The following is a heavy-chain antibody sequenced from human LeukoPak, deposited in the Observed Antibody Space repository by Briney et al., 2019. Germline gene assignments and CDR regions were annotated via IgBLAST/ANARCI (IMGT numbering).Heavy chain of an antibody. CDR3: ARTIAAAGHNFDY. CDR1: GGSVSSDSYY. D-gene: IGHD6-13*01. CDR2: IYYSGST. V-gene: IGHV4-61*01. J-gene: IGHJ4*02. Sequence: PSETLSLTCTVSGGSVSSDSYYWSWIRQPPGKGLERIAYIYYSGSTNSNPSLQSRVTISLDTSKNQFSLKLSSVTAADTAVYYCARTIAAAGHNFDYWGQGTLVTVSS.